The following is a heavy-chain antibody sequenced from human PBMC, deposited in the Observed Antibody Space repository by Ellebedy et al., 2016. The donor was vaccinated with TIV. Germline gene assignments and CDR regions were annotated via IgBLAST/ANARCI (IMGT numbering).Heavy chain of an antibody. CDR2: INQDGSDK. Sequence: GGSLRLSCGASGFSFRSYWMTWVRQAPGKGLEWVANINQDGSDKYYVDSVKGRFTISRDNAQNALYLQMNRLRVEDTAVYYCARDGAYGDYAPGQYGMDVWGQGTTVIVS. CDR1: GFSFRSYW. J-gene: IGHJ6*02. CDR3: ARDGAYGDYAPGQYGMDV. V-gene: IGHV3-7*03. D-gene: IGHD4-17*01.